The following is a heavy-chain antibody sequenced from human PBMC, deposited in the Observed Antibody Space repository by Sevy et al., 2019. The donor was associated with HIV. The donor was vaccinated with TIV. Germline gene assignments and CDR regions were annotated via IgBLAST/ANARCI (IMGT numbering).Heavy chain of an antibody. V-gene: IGHV4-59*01. CDR2: XYXXGNT. CDR1: XXXXSSYF. CDR3: ARDSXTXPXXLDX. J-gene: IGHJ4*02. Sequence: SETLSLTCSVSXXXXSSYFWXWVRXSXGXXLEWXXTXYXXGNTDYSPSLKSRVTLSLDTSKSQFSLTLKSVTAADTAIYFCARDSXTXPXXLDXWGQGTLVTVSS.